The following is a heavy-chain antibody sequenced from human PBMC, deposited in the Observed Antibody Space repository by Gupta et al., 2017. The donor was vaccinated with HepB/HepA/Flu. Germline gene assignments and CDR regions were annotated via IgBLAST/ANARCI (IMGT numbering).Heavy chain of an antibody. CDR1: VFTFSAYG. D-gene: IGHD3-10*01. J-gene: IGHJ4*02. CDR2: IQPDGRWK. Sequence: EGQLVDTSGGLVQPGGSLRRSCAASVFTFSAYGMNWVRQAPGKGLEWVAKIQPDGRWKEEVDSVKGRFTISRDNAKNSLFLKMNGLRVEDSAVYDGAKEPNWSGGAGGQGTMVTVYS. V-gene: IGHV3-7*01. CDR3: AKEPNWSGGA.